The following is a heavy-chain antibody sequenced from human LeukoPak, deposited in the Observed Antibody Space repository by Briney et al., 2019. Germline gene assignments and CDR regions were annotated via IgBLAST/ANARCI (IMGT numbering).Heavy chain of an antibody. D-gene: IGHD6-19*01. V-gene: IGHV4-59*01. CDR3: ARAHSSGWPHMFDP. CDR2: IYYSGST. J-gene: IGHJ5*02. Sequence: SETLSLTCTVSGGSISTYSWTWIRQPPGKGLEWIGNIYYSGSTNYNPSLKSRVTISIDTSKNQFSLKVSSVTAADPAVYYCARAHSSGWPHMFDPWGQGTLVTVPS. CDR1: GGSISTYS.